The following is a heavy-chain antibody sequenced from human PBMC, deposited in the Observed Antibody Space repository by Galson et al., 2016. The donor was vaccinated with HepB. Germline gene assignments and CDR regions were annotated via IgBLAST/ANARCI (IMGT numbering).Heavy chain of an antibody. Sequence: VKKTGESLKISCKASGYTFTNYWIGWVRQSPGKGLEWMGIIYPGDSDTRYSPSFQGQVTMSADTSITTAYLQWSSLKASDTAMYYCARRERGCSGGSCIQYYFDSWGQGTLVTVSS. V-gene: IGHV5-51*01. CDR3: ARRERGCSGGSCIQYYFDS. J-gene: IGHJ4*02. D-gene: IGHD2-15*01. CDR2: IYPGDSDT. CDR1: GYTFTNYW.